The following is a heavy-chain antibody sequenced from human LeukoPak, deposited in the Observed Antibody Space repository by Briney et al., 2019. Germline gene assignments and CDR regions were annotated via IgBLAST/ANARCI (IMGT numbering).Heavy chain of an antibody. CDR2: ISGSGGST. CDR1: GFTFSSYT. D-gene: IGHD6-13*01. J-gene: IGHJ4*02. CDR3: AKDWPSYSSSWYFDY. Sequence: GRSLRLSCAASGFTFSSYTMSWVRQAPGKGLEWVSAISGSGGSTYYADSVKGRFTISRDNSKNTLYLQMNSLRAEDTAVYYCAKDWPSYSSSWYFDYWGQGTLVTVSS. V-gene: IGHV3-23*01.